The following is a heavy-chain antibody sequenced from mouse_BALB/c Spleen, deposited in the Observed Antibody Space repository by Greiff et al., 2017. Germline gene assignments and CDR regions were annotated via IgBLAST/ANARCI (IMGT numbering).Heavy chain of an antibody. CDR3: ARGGFRYAMDY. Sequence: VQGVESGPGLVAPSQSLSITCTVSGFSLTGYGVNWVRQPPGKGLEWLGMIWGDGSTDYNSALKSRLSISKDNSKSLVFLKMNSLQTDDTARYYCARGGFRYAMDYWGQGTSVTVSS. CDR2: IWGDGST. V-gene: IGHV2-6-7*01. J-gene: IGHJ4*01. CDR1: GFSLTGYG.